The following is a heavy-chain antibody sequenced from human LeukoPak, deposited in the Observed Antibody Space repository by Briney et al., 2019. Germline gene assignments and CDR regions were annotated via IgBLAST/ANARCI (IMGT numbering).Heavy chain of an antibody. D-gene: IGHD6-13*01. CDR2: ISAYNGNT. CDR1: GYTFTSYG. J-gene: IGHJ5*02. Sequence: GASVKVSCKASGYTFTSYGISWVRQAPGQGLEWMGWISAYNGNTNYAQKLQGSVTMTTDTSTSTAYMELRSLRSDDTAGYYCARAYSSSWYNWFDPWGQGTLVTVSS. V-gene: IGHV1-18*01. CDR3: ARAYSSSWYNWFDP.